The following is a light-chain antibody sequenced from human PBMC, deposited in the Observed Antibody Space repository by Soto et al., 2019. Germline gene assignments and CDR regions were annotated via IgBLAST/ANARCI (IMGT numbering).Light chain of an antibody. V-gene: IGKV1-12*01. CDR3: QQANSFPLT. J-gene: IGKJ4*01. CDR1: QGITNW. Sequence: DIQMTQSPSSVSASVGDRVTITCRASQGITNWLAWYQPKPGKAPKLLIYAASGLPSGVPSRFSGRGSGTDFTLTISSLQPEDFATYYCQQANSFPLTFSGGTKVEIK. CDR2: AAS.